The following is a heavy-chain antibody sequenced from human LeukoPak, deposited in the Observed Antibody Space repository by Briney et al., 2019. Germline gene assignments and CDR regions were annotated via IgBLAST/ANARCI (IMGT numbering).Heavy chain of an antibody. J-gene: IGHJ3*02. D-gene: IGHD5-24*01. CDR3: ARPGGRRWLQLNAFDI. Sequence: SVTVSFKASGGTFSSYAISWVRQAPGQGLEWMGGIFPIFGTANYAQKFQGRVTITTDESTSTAYMELSSLRSEDTAVYYCARPGGRRWLQLNAFDIWGQGTMVTVSS. CDR2: IFPIFGTA. CDR1: GGTFSSYA. V-gene: IGHV1-69*05.